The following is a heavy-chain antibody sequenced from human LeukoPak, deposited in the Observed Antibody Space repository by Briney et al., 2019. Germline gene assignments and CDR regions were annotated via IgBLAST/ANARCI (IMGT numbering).Heavy chain of an antibody. CDR3: ARGEQEMATMSIDY. D-gene: IGHD5-24*01. Sequence: GGSLRLSCAASGFTFSSYWMSWVRQAPGKGLEWVANIKQDGSGKYYVDSVKGRFTISRDNAKNSLYLQMNSLRAEDTAVYYCARGEQEMATMSIDYWGQGTLVTVSS. J-gene: IGHJ4*02. CDR1: GFTFSSYW. CDR2: IKQDGSGK. V-gene: IGHV3-7*01.